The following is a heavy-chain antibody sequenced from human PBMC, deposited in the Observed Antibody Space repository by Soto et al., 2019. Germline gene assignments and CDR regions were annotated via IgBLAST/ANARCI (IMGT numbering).Heavy chain of an antibody. D-gene: IGHD6-19*01. J-gene: IGHJ4*02. CDR3: ARVWEYSSGWGIHY. V-gene: IGHV3-33*01. CDR1: GFTFSSYG. CDR2: IWYDGSNK. Sequence: QVQLVESGGGVVQPGRSLRLSCAASGFTFSSYGMHWVRQAPGKGLEWVAVIWYDGSNKYYADSVKGRFTISRDNSKNTLYLQMNSLRAEDTAVYYCARVWEYSSGWGIHYWCQGTLVTVSS.